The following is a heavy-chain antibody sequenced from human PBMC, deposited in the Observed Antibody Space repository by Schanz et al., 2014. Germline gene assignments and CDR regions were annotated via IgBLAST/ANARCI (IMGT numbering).Heavy chain of an antibody. CDR3: VSQTGSPNY. CDR2: IKHDGSVK. V-gene: IGHV3-7*02. J-gene: IGHJ4*02. D-gene: IGHD6-13*01. CDR1: GFSFSDYY. Sequence: VQVVQSGGGLVKPGGSLRLSCAASGFSFSDYYMSWVRQAPGKGPEWVANIKHDGSVKDYVDSVEGRFTISRDNAKRSLFLQMNSLRVEDTAVYFCVSQTGSPNYWGQGTLVTVSS.